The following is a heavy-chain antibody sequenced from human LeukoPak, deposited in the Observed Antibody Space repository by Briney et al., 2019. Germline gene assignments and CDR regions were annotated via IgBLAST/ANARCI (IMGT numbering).Heavy chain of an antibody. CDR3: ARDADYDYVWGSYRLTPKFDY. CDR1: GYTFTIYG. D-gene: IGHD3-16*02. V-gene: IGHV1-18*01. J-gene: IGHJ4*02. CDR2: ISAYNGNT. Sequence: GASVTVSFKASGYTFTIYGISWVRQAPGQGLEWMGWISAYNGNTNYAQKLQGRVTMTTDTSTSTAYMELRSLRSDDTAVYYCARDADYDYVWGSYRLTPKFDYWGQGTLVTVSS.